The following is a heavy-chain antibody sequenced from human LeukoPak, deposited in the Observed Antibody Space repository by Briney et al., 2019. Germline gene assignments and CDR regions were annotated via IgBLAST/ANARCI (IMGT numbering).Heavy chain of an antibody. J-gene: IGHJ4*02. D-gene: IGHD2-2*01. CDR3: ATLPAATSTPDY. V-gene: IGHV1-2*06. CDR2: INPNSGGT. Sequence: ASVKVSCKASGYTFTGYYMHWVRQAPGQGLEWMGRINPNSGGTNYAQKFQGRVTMTRDTSISTAYMELSRLRSDDTAVYYCATLPAATSTPDYWGQGTQVTVSS. CDR1: GYTFTGYY.